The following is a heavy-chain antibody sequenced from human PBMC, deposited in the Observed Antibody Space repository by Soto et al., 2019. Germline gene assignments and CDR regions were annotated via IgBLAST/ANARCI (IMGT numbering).Heavy chain of an antibody. CDR2: IIPIFGTA. CDR1: GGTFSSYA. Sequence: QVQLVQSGAEVKKPGSSVKVSCKASGGTFSSYAISWVRQAPGQGIEWMGGIIPIFGTANYAQKFQGRVTITADESTSTAYMELSSLRSEDTAVYYCAESKNEYYYDSSGEAFDPWGQGTLVTVSS. CDR3: AESKNEYYYDSSGEAFDP. D-gene: IGHD3-22*01. J-gene: IGHJ5*02. V-gene: IGHV1-69*01.